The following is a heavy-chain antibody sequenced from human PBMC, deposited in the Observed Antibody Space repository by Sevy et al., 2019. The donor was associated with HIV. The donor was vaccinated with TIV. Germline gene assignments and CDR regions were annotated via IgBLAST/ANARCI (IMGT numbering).Heavy chain of an antibody. Sequence: ASVKVSCKVSGYTFNTYRIHWVRQAPGQGLEWMGWISPHNGDINYAQRLQGRVTMLTDTSSSTAYMELKSLRSDDTAVYYCARAYCSGGRCYSLASWGQGTLVTVSS. CDR2: ISPHNGDI. CDR3: ARAYCSGGRCYSLAS. D-gene: IGHD2-15*01. J-gene: IGHJ5*02. CDR1: GYTFNTYR. V-gene: IGHV1-18*01.